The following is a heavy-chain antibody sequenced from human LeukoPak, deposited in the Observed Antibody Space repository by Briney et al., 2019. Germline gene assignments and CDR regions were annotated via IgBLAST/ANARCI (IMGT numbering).Heavy chain of an antibody. CDR3: ARENDFWSGSDYYYYGMDV. V-gene: IGHV4-59*01. CDR1: GGSFSGYY. J-gene: IGHJ6*02. D-gene: IGHD3-3*01. Sequence: PSETLSLTCGVYGGSFSGYYWSWIRQPPGKGLEWIGYIYYSGSTNYNPSLKSRATISVDTSKNQFSLRLSSVTAADTAVYYCARENDFWSGSDYYYYGMDVWGQGTTVTVSS. CDR2: IYYSGST.